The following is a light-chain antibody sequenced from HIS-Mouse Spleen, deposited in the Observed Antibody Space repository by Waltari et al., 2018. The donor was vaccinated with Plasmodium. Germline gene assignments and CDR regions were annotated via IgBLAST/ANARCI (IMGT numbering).Light chain of an antibody. CDR1: QSVSSSY. CDR3: QQYGSSPYT. CDR2: GAS. V-gene: IGKV3-20*01. Sequence: EIVLTQSPGTLSLSPRVRATLTCRASQSVSSSYLAWYQQKPGQAPRLLIYGASSRATGIPDRFSGSGSGTDFTLTISRLEPEDFAVYYCQQYGSSPYTFGQGTKLEIK. J-gene: IGKJ2*01.